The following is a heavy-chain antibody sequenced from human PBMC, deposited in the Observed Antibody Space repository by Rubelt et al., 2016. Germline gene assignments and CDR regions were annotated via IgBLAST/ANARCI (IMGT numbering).Heavy chain of an antibody. D-gene: IGHD6-13*01. V-gene: IGHV3-53*01. Sequence: GKGLEWVSVIYSGGSTYYADSVKGRFTISRDNSKNTLYLQMNSLRAEDTAVYYCARDRSAAAGGVGMDVWGQGTTVTVSS. J-gene: IGHJ6*02. CDR3: ARDRSAAAGGVGMDV. CDR2: IYSGGST.